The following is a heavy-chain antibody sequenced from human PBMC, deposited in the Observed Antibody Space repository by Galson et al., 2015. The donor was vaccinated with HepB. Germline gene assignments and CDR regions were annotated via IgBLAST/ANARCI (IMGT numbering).Heavy chain of an antibody. CDR3: AKDADGFLAVGEGAFDI. D-gene: IGHD6-19*01. CDR1: GFTFSSYA. Sequence: SLRLSCAASGFTFSSYAMSWVRQAPGKGLEWVSAISGSGGSTYYADSVKGRFTISRDNSKNTLYLQMNSLRAEDTAVYYCAKDADGFLAVGEGAFDIWGQGTMVTVSS. V-gene: IGHV3-23*01. CDR2: ISGSGGST. J-gene: IGHJ3*02.